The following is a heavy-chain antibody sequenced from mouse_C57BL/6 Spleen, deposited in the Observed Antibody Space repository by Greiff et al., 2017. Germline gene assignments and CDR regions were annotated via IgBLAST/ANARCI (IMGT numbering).Heavy chain of an antibody. CDR3: ARRTWAYYFDY. J-gene: IGHJ2*01. V-gene: IGHV1-54*01. CDR1: GYAFTNYL. Sequence: QVHVKQSGAELVRPGTSVKVSCKASGYAFTNYLIEWVKQRPGQGLEWIGVINPGSGGTNYNEKFEGKATLTADTSYSTAYMQLSSLTSEDSAVYVCARRTWAYYFDYWGQGTTLTVSS. CDR2: INPGSGGT. D-gene: IGHD3-1*01.